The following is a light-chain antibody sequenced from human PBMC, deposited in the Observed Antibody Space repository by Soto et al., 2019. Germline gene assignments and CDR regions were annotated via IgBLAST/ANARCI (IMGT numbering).Light chain of an antibody. CDR2: AAS. J-gene: IGKJ4*01. CDR3: QQYYSSALT. CDR1: QSVSTNY. Sequence: EDVLTQSPVPLPLFSVQRNALSSRASQSVSTNYLAWYQQKLGQAPQPLIYAASRMATGVPSRFSGSGSGTEFSLTISRLEPDDFAVYYCQQYYSSALTFGGGTKVDIK. V-gene: IGKV3-20*01.